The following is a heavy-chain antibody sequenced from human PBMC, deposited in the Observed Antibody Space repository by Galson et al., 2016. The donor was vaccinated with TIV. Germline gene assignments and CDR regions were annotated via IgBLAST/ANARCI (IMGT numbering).Heavy chain of an antibody. CDR1: GGTFSSYA. V-gene: IGHV1-69*13. J-gene: IGHJ6*01. Sequence: SVKVSCKASGGTFSSYAISWVRQAPGQGLEWMGGIIPIFGMTNYAQKFQGRVTITADESTSTIYMELSNLRSADTTDYCCARALDTSTNTAYFYYYGLDVWGQGTTVTVSS. CDR3: ARALDTSTNTAYFYYYGLDV. CDR2: IIPIFGMT. D-gene: IGHD5-18*01.